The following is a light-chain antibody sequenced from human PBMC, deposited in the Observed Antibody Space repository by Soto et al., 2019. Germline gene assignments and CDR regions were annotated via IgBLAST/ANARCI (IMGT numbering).Light chain of an antibody. CDR2: GAS. CDR3: QQYNNWPLT. Sequence: EIVMTQSPATLSVSPGERATLSCRASQSVSSNLAWYQQKRGQAPRLLIYGASTRATGIPARFSGSGSGTEFTLTITSLQSEDFAVYYCQQYNNWPLTFGKGTRLEIK. J-gene: IGKJ5*01. CDR1: QSVSSN. V-gene: IGKV3-15*01.